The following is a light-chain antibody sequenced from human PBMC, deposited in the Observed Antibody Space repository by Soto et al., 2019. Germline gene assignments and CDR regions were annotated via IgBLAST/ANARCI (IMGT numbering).Light chain of an antibody. Sequence: QSALTQPASVSGSPGQSITISCTGTSSDVGAYSYVSWYQQHPGKAPKLIIYEVSNRPSGVSNRFSGSKSDNTASLTISGLQAEDEADYYCSSYTSSSTVVFGGGTKVTVL. CDR1: SSDVGAYSY. CDR2: EVS. V-gene: IGLV2-14*01. J-gene: IGLJ2*01. CDR3: SSYTSSSTVV.